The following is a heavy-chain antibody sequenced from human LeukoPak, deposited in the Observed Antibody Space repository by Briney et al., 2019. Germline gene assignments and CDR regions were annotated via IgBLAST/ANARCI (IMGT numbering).Heavy chain of an antibody. D-gene: IGHD3-9*01. Sequence: GGSLRLSCAASGFTFSTYSMNWVRQPPGKGLEWVSVIYSGGSTYYAKSVKGRFTISRDNSKNTLYLQMNSLRVEDTAVYYCARSDYDILRYYFDYWGQGALVTVSS. CDR2: IYSGGST. CDR3: ARSDYDILRYYFDY. J-gene: IGHJ4*02. CDR1: GFTFSTYS. V-gene: IGHV3-53*01.